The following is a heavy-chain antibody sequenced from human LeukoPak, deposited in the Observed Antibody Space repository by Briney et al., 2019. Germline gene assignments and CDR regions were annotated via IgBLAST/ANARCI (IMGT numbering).Heavy chain of an antibody. V-gene: IGHV4-34*01. CDR2: INHSGNT. J-gene: IGHJ3*02. CDR3: AREYQGYSSGWYVFTAGQGTHENAFDI. Sequence: SETLSLTCAVYGGSFSGYYWSWIRQPPGKGLEWIGEINHSGNTNYNPSLKSRVTISVDTSKNQFSLKLSSVTAADTAVYYCAREYQGYSSGWYVFTAGQGTHENAFDIWGQGTMVTVSS. CDR1: GGSFSGYY. D-gene: IGHD6-19*01.